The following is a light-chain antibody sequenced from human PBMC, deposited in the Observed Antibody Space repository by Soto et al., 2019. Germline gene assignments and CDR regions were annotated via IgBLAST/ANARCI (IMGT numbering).Light chain of an antibody. CDR2: DAS. V-gene: IGKV1-5*01. CDR1: QXIXXX. CDR3: QHYVSYCGT. J-gene: IGKJ1*01. Sequence: DIQMTQSPSTLSASVVDRGTISGXTSQXIXXXXXXYXXXXVXXXXXXILDASSLESGVPSRFSGSGYGTEFTLTISSLQPDDVGSYYGQHYVSYCGTVGQGTK.